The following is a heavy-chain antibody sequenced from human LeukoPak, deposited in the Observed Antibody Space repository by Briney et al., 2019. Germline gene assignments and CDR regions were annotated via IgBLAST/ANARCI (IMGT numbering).Heavy chain of an antibody. Sequence: SQTLSLTCAVSGGSISSGGYSWSWIRQPPGKGLEWIGYIYHSGSTYYNPSLKSRVTISVDRSKNQFSLKLSSVTAADTAVYYCLTVVTGVWYFDYWGQGTLVTVSS. CDR1: GGSISSGGYS. V-gene: IGHV4-30-2*01. J-gene: IGHJ4*02. CDR3: LTVVTGVWYFDY. D-gene: IGHD4-23*01. CDR2: IYHSGST.